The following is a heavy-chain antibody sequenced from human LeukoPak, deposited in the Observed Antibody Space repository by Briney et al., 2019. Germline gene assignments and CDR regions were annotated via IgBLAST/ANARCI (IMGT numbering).Heavy chain of an antibody. Sequence: PGGSLTLSCEASGFSVGTKYMNWVRQAPGKGLEWVSILYSGADTYYADSVKGRFTISRDSSKNTLFLHMNSLRADDTAIYYCARVGDHYHWYFDLWGRGTLVTVSS. D-gene: IGHD3-10*01. V-gene: IGHV3-53*01. CDR3: ARVGDHYHWYFDL. CDR2: LYSGADT. CDR1: GFSVGTKY. J-gene: IGHJ2*01.